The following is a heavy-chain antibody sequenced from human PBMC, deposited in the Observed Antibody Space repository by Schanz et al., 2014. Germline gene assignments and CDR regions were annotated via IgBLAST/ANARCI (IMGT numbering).Heavy chain of an antibody. CDR3: AGAAYCRGAGCALYYALDV. D-gene: IGHD2-15*01. V-gene: IGHV3-53*01. J-gene: IGHJ6*02. CDR1: GYTVSSNY. Sequence: EVQLVESGGGLIQPGGSLRLSCAASGYTVSSNYMSWVRQAPGKGLEWVSVIYNGGGGRTYYADSVKGRFTISSDNSKNTVFLQMNSLRDEDTGVYYCAGAAYCRGAGCALYYALDVWGQGTTVTVSS. CDR2: IYNGGGGRT.